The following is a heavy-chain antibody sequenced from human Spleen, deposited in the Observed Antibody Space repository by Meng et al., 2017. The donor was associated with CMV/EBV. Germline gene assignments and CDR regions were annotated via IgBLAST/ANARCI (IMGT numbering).Heavy chain of an antibody. Sequence: FSFSSYAMRWVRQVPGKGLDWVSTISGSGVSTYYADSVKGRFTISRDNSKNVLHLQMSSLRAEDTALYYCATDTDYELLSRFSVFDYWGQGILVTVSS. V-gene: IGHV3-23*01. D-gene: IGHD2-2*01. CDR1: FSFSSYA. CDR3: ATDTDYELLSRFSVFDY. CDR2: ISGSGVST. J-gene: IGHJ4*02.